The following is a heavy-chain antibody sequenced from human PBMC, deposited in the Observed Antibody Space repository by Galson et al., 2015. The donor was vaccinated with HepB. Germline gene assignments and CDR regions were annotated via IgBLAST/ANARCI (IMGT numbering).Heavy chain of an antibody. D-gene: IGHD6-19*01. CDR1: GGSISSYY. Sequence: LSLTCTVSGGSISSYYWSWIRQPPGKGLEWIGYIYYSGSTNYNPSLKSRVTISVDTSKNQFSLKLSSVTAADTAVYYCARFEYSSGWSWFDPWGQGTLVTVSS. CDR2: IYYSGST. CDR3: ARFEYSSGWSWFDP. V-gene: IGHV4-59*01. J-gene: IGHJ5*02.